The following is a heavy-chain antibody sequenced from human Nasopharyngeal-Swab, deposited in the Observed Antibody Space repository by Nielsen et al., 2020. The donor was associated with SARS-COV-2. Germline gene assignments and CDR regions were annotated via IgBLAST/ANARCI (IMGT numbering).Heavy chain of an antibody. CDR1: GFTFSNYA. D-gene: IGHD6-13*01. Sequence: GESLKISCTASGFTFSNYAMTWVRQAPGKGLQWVSYISGSTGTIYYADSVKGRFTISRDNAKNSLYLQMNSLREEDTAVYYCARNLASRSSSWCFDYWGQGTLVTVSS. CDR2: ISGSTGTI. J-gene: IGHJ4*02. V-gene: IGHV3-48*02. CDR3: ARNLASRSSSWCFDY.